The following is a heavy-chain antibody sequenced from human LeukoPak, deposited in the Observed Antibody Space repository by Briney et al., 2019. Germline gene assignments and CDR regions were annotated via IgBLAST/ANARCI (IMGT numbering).Heavy chain of an antibody. Sequence: GGSLRLSCAASGFTFSSYWMSWVRQAPGKGLEWVANIKQDGSEKYYVDSVKGRFTISRDNAKNSLYLQMNILRAEDTAVYYCARVPRYCSSTSCYVLPYFDYWGQGTLVTVSS. J-gene: IGHJ4*02. D-gene: IGHD2-2*01. CDR2: IKQDGSEK. V-gene: IGHV3-7*01. CDR1: GFTFSSYW. CDR3: ARVPRYCSSTSCYVLPYFDY.